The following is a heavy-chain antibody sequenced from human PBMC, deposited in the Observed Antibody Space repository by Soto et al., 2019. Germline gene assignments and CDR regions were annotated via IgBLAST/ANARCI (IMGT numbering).Heavy chain of an antibody. J-gene: IGHJ4*02. CDR2: IYYSGST. D-gene: IGHD6-13*01. V-gene: IGHV4-31*03. CDR1: GGSINSGGYY. Sequence: PSETLSLTCTVSGGSINSGGYYWSWILQHPGKGLEWIGYIYYSGSTYYNPSLKSRVTISVDTSKNQFSLKLSSVAAADTAVYYCARFIAAAGTASCIDSWGKGTLVTLFS. CDR3: ARFIAAAGTASCIDS.